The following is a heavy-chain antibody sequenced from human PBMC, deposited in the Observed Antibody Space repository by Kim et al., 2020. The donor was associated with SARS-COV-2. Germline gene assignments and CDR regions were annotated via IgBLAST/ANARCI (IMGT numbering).Heavy chain of an antibody. V-gene: IGHV3-74*01. J-gene: IGHJ4*02. D-gene: IGHD6-19*01. Sequence: RSTSYADSVKGRFTISRDNAKNTLYLQMNSLRAEDTAVYYCAGAVAYDYWGQGTLVTVSS. CDR3: AGAVAYDY. CDR2: RST.